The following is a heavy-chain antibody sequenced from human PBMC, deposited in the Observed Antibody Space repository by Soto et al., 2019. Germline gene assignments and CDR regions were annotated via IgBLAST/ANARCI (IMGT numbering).Heavy chain of an antibody. V-gene: IGHV3-74*01. CDR3: AREEFGVFSVAYFDY. CDR1: GFSFSSKW. Sequence: EVQLVESGGGLVQPGGSLRLSCAASGFSFSSKWMHWVRHAPGKGLVWVSRINTDGSSTSHADFVKGRFTISRDNAKNTLYLQMSSLRTEDTAVYYCAREEFGVFSVAYFDYWGQGTLVTVSS. J-gene: IGHJ4*02. CDR2: INTDGSST. D-gene: IGHD3-3*01.